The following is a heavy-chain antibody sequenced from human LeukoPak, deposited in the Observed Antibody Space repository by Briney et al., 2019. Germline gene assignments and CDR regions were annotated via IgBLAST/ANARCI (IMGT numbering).Heavy chain of an antibody. D-gene: IGHD1-14*01. Sequence: LSLTCAVYGGSFSGYYWSWIRQAPGKGLEWVSYISSSGSTIYYADSVKGRFTISRDNAKNSLYLQMNSLRAEDTAVYYCARITGWFDPWGQGTLVTVSS. CDR1: GGSFSGYY. J-gene: IGHJ5*02. V-gene: IGHV3-11*04. CDR2: ISSSGSTI. CDR3: ARITGWFDP.